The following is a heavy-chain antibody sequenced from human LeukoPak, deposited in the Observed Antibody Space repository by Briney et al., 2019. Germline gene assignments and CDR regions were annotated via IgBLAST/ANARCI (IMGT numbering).Heavy chain of an antibody. Sequence: GASVKVSCTASGYTFTNYGISCVRQAPRQGLEWMGWISAYNGNTNYAQKLQGRVTMTTDTSTSTDYMELRSLRSDDTAVYYCATDLWGSASFDYWGQGTLVTVSS. D-gene: IGHD7-27*01. CDR1: GYTFTNYG. J-gene: IGHJ4*02. CDR2: ISAYNGNT. CDR3: ATDLWGSASFDY. V-gene: IGHV1-18*01.